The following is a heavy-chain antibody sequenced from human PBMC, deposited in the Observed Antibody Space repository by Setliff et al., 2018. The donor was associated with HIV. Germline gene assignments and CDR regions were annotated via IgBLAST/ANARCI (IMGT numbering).Heavy chain of an antibody. D-gene: IGHD3-22*01. CDR2: IYYTGNT. CDR3: AGRGDSSGYYDAFDV. V-gene: IGHV4-4*02. CDR1: GGSISSSNW. J-gene: IGHJ3*01. Sequence: SETLSLTCAVSGGSISSSNWWSWVRQPPGKGLEWIGEIYYTGNTNYNPSLKSRVSISVDKSKNQFSLKLNSVTAADTAMYYCAGRGDSSGYYDAFDVWGQGTKVTVSS.